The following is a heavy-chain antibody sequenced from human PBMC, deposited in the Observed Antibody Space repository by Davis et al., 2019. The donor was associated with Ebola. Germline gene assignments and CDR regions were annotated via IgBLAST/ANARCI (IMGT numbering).Heavy chain of an antibody. V-gene: IGHV3-23*01. CDR3: AREYCTGGSCYSFVDY. Sequence: GESLKISCAASGFTFSSYAMSWVRQAPGKGLEWVSAISGSGGSTYYADSVRGRFTISRDNAKNSLYLQMNSLRAEDTAVYYCAREYCTGGSCYSFVDYWGQGTLVTVSS. D-gene: IGHD2-15*01. CDR2: ISGSGGST. J-gene: IGHJ4*02. CDR1: GFTFSSYA.